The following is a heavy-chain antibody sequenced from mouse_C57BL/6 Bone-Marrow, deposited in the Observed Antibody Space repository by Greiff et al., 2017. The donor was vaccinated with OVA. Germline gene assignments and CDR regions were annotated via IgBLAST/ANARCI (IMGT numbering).Heavy chain of an antibody. CDR1: GFTFTDYY. CDR2: IRNKANGYTT. D-gene: IGHD2-2*01. V-gene: IGHV7-3*01. Sequence: EVKLMESGGGLVQPGGSLSLSCAASGFTFTDYYMSWVRQPPGKALEWLGFIRNKANGYTTEYSASVKGRFTISRDNSQSILYLQMNALRAEDSATYYCARSSLWFHWYFDVWGTGTTVTVSS. J-gene: IGHJ1*03. CDR3: ARSSLWFHWYFDV.